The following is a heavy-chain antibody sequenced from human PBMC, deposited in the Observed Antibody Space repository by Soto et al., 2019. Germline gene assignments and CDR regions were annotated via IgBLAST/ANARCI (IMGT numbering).Heavy chain of an antibody. CDR3: ARAGVDGYNRILDY. CDR1: GYTFTGYY. V-gene: IGHV1-2*04. D-gene: IGHD5-12*01. CDR2: INPNSGGT. J-gene: IGHJ4*02. Sequence: GASVKVSCKASGYTFTGYYMHWVRQAPGQGLEWMGWINPNSGGTNYAQKFQGWVTMTRDTSISTAYMELSRLRSDDTAVYYCARAGVDGYNRILDYWGQGTLVTVSS.